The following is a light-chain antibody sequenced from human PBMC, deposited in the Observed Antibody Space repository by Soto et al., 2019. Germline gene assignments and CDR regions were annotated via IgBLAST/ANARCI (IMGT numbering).Light chain of an antibody. Sequence: QSALTQPPSVSGAPGQRVTISCTGSSSNSGAGSAVHLYQQLPGTAPKLLISENNTRPSGIPDRFSGSKSGTSATLGITGLQTGDEADFYCGTWDRSMSAGVFGTATKATVL. CDR3: GTWDRSMSAGV. V-gene: IGLV1-51*01. CDR2: ENN. J-gene: IGLJ1*01. CDR1: SSNSGAGSA.